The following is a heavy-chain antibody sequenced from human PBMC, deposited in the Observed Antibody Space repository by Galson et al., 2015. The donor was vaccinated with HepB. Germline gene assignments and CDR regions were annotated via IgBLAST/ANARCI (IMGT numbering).Heavy chain of an antibody. CDR1: GFTFSSYA. J-gene: IGHJ5*02. D-gene: IGHD6-13*01. V-gene: IGHV3-23*01. CDR2: ISGSGGST. Sequence: LRLSCAASGFTFSSYAMSWVRQAPGKGLEWVSAISGSGGSTYYADSVKGRFTISRDNSKNTLYLQMNSLRAEDTAVYYCAKVIAGSSWNNWFDPWGQGTLVTVSS. CDR3: AKVIAGSSWNNWFDP.